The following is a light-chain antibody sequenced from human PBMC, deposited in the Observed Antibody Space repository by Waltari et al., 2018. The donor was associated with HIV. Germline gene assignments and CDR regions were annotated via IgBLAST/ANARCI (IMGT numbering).Light chain of an antibody. V-gene: IGKV3-11*01. J-gene: IGKJ5*01. CDR2: GAS. CDR3: HQRSNWPIT. CDR1: QSVSTY. Sequence: EIVLTQSPATLSLSPGARATLSCRASQSVSTYLAWYQQKPGQAPRLLIYGASSRATGIPARFSGSGSGTDFTLTISSLEPGDFGVYYCHQRSNWPITFGQGTRLEIK.